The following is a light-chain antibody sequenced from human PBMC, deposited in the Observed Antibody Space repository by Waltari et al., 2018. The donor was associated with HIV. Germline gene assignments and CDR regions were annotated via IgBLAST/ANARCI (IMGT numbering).Light chain of an antibody. CDR1: QTMFYSSKNKNY. CDR2: WAS. V-gene: IGKV4-1*01. Sequence: DIVMTQSPDSLALSLGEGATINCKSSQTMFYSSKNKNYLAWYQQRPGQTPKLLIYWASTRDSGVPDRFSGSGSGTDFTLTISNLQSEDVAIYFCQQYYSNPPTFGQGTKVEVK. J-gene: IGKJ1*01. CDR3: QQYYSNPPT.